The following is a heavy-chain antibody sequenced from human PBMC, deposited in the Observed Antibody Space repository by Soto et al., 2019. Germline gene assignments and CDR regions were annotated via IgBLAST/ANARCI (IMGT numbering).Heavy chain of an antibody. CDR3: ARGPRARIYYYYGMDV. V-gene: IGHV6-1*01. CDR1: GDSVSSNSAA. Sequence: SQTLSLTCAISGDSVSSNSAAWNWIRQSPSRGLEWLGRTYYRSKWYNDYAISVKSRITINPDTSKNQFSLQLNSVTPEDTAVYYCARGPRARIYYYYGMDVWGQGTTVTVSS. J-gene: IGHJ6*02. D-gene: IGHD6-6*01. CDR2: TYYRSKWYN.